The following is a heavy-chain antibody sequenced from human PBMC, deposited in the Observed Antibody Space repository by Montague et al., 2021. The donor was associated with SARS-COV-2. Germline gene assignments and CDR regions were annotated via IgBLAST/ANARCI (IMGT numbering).Heavy chain of an antibody. J-gene: IGHJ4*02. CDR2: LFYSGSS. Sequence: SETLSLTCTVSGGSISSSTSYWGRLRPPPGKGLEWIGSLFYSGSSYYNPSLKSRITISVDTSKNQFSLKLSSVTAADTAVYYCARYGYHWNDDEGFDYWGQGTLVTVSS. CDR1: GGSISSSTSY. V-gene: IGHV4-39*01. CDR3: ARYGYHWNDDEGFDY. D-gene: IGHD1-20*01.